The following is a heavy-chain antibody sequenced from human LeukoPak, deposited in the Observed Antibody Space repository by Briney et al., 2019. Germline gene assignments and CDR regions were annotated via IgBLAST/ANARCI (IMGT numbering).Heavy chain of an antibody. V-gene: IGHV1-69*01. J-gene: IGHJ6*03. CDR1: GGTFSSYA. Sequence: ASVKVSCKASGGTFSSYAISWVRQAPGQGLEWMGGIIPIFGTANYAQKFQGRVTITADESTSTAYMELSSLRSEDTAVYYCARATRDPIYYYYYYMDVWGKGTTVTVSS. CDR3: ARATRDPIYYYYYYMDV. CDR2: IIPIFGTA.